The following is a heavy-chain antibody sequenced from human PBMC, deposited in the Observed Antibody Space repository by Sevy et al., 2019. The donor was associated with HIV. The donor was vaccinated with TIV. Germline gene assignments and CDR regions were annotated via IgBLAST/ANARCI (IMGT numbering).Heavy chain of an antibody. V-gene: IGHV4-34*01. D-gene: IGHD3-22*01. Sequence: SETLSRTCAVYGGSFSDYSWSWIRQPPGKGLEWIGEINHSGSTNYNPSLKSRVTISVDTSKNQFSLKLSSVTAADTAVYYCARWRGTRITMIVVVVTGYFDYWGQGTLVTVSS. J-gene: IGHJ4*02. CDR1: GGSFSDYS. CDR2: INHSGST. CDR3: ARWRGTRITMIVVVVTGYFDY.